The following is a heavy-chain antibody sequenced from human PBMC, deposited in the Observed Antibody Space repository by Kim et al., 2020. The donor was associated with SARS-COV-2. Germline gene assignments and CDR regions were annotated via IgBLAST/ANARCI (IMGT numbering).Heavy chain of an antibody. V-gene: IGHV4-39*01. Sequence: SETLSLTCTVSAASINDSCYYWGWIRQSPGKGLDWIASIYYSGSTYYNPSLKSRVTISIDTSKNQFSLKVNSVTAADTGVYYCASTGKPSPLTTVTPWG. CDR2: IYYSGST. CDR3: ASTGKPSPLTTVTP. D-gene: IGHD4-17*01. J-gene: IGHJ5*02. CDR1: AASINDSCYY.